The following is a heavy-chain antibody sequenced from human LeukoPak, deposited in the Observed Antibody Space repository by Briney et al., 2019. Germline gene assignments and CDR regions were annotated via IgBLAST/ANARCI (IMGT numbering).Heavy chain of an antibody. Sequence: GASVKVSCKASGGTFSSYAISWVRQAPGQGLEWMGRIIPIFGIANYAQKFQGRVTITADKSTSTAYMELSSLRSEGTAVYYCARERKWDYYDSSGYYRGVYFDYWGQGTLVTVS. CDR1: GGTFSSYA. J-gene: IGHJ4*02. D-gene: IGHD3-22*01. V-gene: IGHV1-69*04. CDR3: ARERKWDYYDSSGYYRGVYFDY. CDR2: IIPIFGIA.